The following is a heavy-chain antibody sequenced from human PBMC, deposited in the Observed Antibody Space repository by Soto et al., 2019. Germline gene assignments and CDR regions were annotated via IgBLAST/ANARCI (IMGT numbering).Heavy chain of an antibody. D-gene: IGHD6-13*01. J-gene: IGHJ4*02. Sequence: QVQLQESGPGLVKPSGTLSLTCAVSSGSISSSNWWSWVRQPPGKGLEWIGDIYHSGSTNYNPSLKCRVTIAVDKSKSQFSLKLSSVTAADTAVYYCASLIAATSYWGQVTLVTVSS. CDR2: IYHSGST. CDR3: ASLIAATSY. CDR1: SGSISSSNW. V-gene: IGHV4-4*02.